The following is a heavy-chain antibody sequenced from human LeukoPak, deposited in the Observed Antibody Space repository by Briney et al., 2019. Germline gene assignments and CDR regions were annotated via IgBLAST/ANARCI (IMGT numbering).Heavy chain of an antibody. Sequence: PSGTLSLTCSVSGGSISTSNYYWNWIRQPPGKGLEWIGRISYSGSTYYTPSLRSRITISVDTSKNQFSLELRSLIAADTAVYYCARRAIPAEGAFDPWGQGTLVTVSS. D-gene: IGHD6-13*01. V-gene: IGHV4-39*01. J-gene: IGHJ5*02. CDR1: GGSISTSNYY. CDR3: ARRAIPAEGAFDP. CDR2: ISYSGST.